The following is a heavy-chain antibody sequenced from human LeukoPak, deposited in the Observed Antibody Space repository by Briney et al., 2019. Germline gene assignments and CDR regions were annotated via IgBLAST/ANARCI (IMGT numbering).Heavy chain of an antibody. J-gene: IGHJ6*03. D-gene: IGHD6-13*01. CDR1: GFTFSSYE. Sequence: GGSLRLSCAASGFTFSSYEMNWVRQAPGKGLEWVSYISSSGSTIYYADSVKGRFTISRDNAKNSLYLQMNSLRAEDTAVYYCAREGIAAAGTMDYYYMDVWGKGTTVTISS. CDR3: AREGIAAAGTMDYYYMDV. CDR2: ISSSGSTI. V-gene: IGHV3-48*03.